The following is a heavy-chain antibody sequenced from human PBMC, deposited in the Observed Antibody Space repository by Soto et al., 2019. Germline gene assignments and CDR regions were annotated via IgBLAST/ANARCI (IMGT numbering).Heavy chain of an antibody. CDR3: ASWHEREHAFDV. D-gene: IGHD1-1*01. CDR1: GLTISGKKY. CDR2: LYDVDGS. J-gene: IGHJ3*01. V-gene: IGHV3-53*01. Sequence: DVQLVESGGGLIQPGESLRLSCAAFGLTISGKKYVAWVRQAPGKGLEWVSALYDVDGSFYADSVTGRFTTSSDSSKTTVYLQMNDLRPDDTTVYYCASWHEREHAFDVWGQGTRVTISS.